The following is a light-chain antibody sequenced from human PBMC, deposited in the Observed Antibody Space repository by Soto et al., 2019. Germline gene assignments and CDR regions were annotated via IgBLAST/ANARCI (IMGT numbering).Light chain of an antibody. CDR1: KSISSN. Sequence: EIVMTQSPVTLSASPGERVTLSCRTNKSISSNLAWYQQKRGQAPRLLISGVSTRASGVPDRFSGSGSVADFTLTISSLQSEDFATYYCQQYNVWPGWTFGQGTKVDIK. V-gene: IGKV3-15*01. J-gene: IGKJ1*01. CDR2: GVS. CDR3: QQYNVWPGWT.